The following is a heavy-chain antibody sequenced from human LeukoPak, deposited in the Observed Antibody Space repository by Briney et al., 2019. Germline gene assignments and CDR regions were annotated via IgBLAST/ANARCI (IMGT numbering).Heavy chain of an antibody. Sequence: GASVKVSCKASGGTFSSYAISWVRQAPGQGLEWMGRIIPILGIANYAQKFQGRVTITADKSTSTAYIELSSLRSEDTAVYYCARDSYDSSGYYYYYYGMDVWGQGTTVTVSS. J-gene: IGHJ6*02. V-gene: IGHV1-69*04. CDR3: ARDSYDSSGYYYYYYGMDV. CDR1: GGTFSSYA. D-gene: IGHD3-22*01. CDR2: IIPILGIA.